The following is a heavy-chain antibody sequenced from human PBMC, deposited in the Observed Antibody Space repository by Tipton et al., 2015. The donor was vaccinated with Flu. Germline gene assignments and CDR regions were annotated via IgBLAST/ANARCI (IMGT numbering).Heavy chain of an antibody. CDR3: ASMGAYNWNDFAFDI. Sequence: TLSLTCSVSGGSINSYYWSWIRQPAGKGLEWIGRIYTSGSTNYNPSLKSRVTISVDTSKNQFSLKLSSVTAADTAVYYCASMGAYNWNDFAFDIWGQGTMVTVSS. V-gene: IGHV4-4*07. D-gene: IGHD1-20*01. CDR2: IYTSGST. CDR1: GGSINSYY. J-gene: IGHJ3*02.